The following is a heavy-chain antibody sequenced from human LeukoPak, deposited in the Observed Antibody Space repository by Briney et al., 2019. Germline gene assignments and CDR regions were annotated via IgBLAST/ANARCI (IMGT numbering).Heavy chain of an antibody. V-gene: IGHV1-2*02. CDR1: GYTFTGYY. CDR3: ARAPISEYWFDP. J-gene: IGHJ5*02. CDR2: INPNSGGT. Sequence: RSSVKVSCKASGYTFTGYYMHWVRQAPGQGLEWMGWINPNSGGTNYAQKFQGRVTMTRDTSISTAYMELSRLRSDDTAVYYCARAPISEYWFDPWGQGTLVTVSS.